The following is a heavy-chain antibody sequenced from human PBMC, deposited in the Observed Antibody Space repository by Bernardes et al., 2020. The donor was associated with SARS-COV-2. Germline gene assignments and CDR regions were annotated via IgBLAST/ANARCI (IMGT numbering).Heavy chain of an antibody. CDR3: ARHQKLRTKGWYNFDY. D-gene: IGHD6-19*01. Sequence: SETLSLTCNVSGGSISSYYWSWIRQPPGKGLDWIGYIYYSGSTNYSPSLESRGTISIDTSKNQVSLKLTSVTAADTAVYYCARHQKLRTKGWYNFDYWGQGTLVTVSS. CDR1: GGSISSYY. V-gene: IGHV4-59*08. CDR2: IYYSGST. J-gene: IGHJ4*02.